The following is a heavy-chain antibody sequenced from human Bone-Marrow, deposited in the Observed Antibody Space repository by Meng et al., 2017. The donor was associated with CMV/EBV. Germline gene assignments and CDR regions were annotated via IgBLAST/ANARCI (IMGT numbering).Heavy chain of an antibody. J-gene: IGHJ4*01. CDR3: AASKYAIAPRQDY. V-gene: IGHV1-69*06. Sequence: KAAGGTFNSHAMSWVRQTPGQGLEWMGGINPIFGTANYGQKFQGRVTISVDKSTNTAYLALSSLTSEDTATYYRAASKYAIAPRQDYWGHGTLVTVSS. D-gene: IGHD6-6*01. CDR2: INPIFGTA. CDR1: GGTFNSHA.